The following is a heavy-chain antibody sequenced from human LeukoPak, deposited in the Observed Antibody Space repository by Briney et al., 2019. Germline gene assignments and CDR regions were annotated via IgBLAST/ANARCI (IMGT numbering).Heavy chain of an antibody. Sequence: PGGSLRLSCAASGFTFSSYGMHWVRQAPGKGLEWVAFIRYDGSDKYYTDSVKGRFTISRDNSKNMLYLQMNSLRAEDTAVYYCARASPYSSSYGWFDPWGQGTLVTVSS. CDR2: IRYDGSDK. CDR1: GFTFSSYG. D-gene: IGHD6-6*01. J-gene: IGHJ5*02. V-gene: IGHV3-30*02. CDR3: ARASPYSSSYGWFDP.